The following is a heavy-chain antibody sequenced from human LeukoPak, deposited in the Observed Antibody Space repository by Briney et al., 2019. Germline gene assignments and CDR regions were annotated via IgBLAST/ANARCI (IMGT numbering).Heavy chain of an antibody. Sequence: GGSLRLPCAASGFTFSSYAMSWVRQAPGKGLEWVSAISGSGGSTYYADSVKGRFTISRDNSKNTLYLQMNSLRAEDTAVYYCAKDTSRFAVSTGNFDYWGQGTLVTVSS. CDR3: AKDTSRFAVSTGNFDY. CDR1: GFTFSSYA. J-gene: IGHJ4*02. D-gene: IGHD3-10*01. CDR2: ISGSGGST. V-gene: IGHV3-23*01.